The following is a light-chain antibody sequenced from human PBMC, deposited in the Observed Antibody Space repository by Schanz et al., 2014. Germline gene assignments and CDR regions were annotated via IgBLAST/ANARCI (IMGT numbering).Light chain of an antibody. J-gene: IGKJ2*01. V-gene: IGKV1-39*01. CDR3: QQSYRTPPT. CDR1: QTIYNY. Sequence: EIQMTQSPSSLSASVGDRVIITCRANQTIYNYLNWYQQKPGKAPKALMYDTYNLQSGVPSRFTGGGSGTLFTLTINSLQPEDFATYFCQQSYRTPPTFGQGTKVDIK. CDR2: DTY.